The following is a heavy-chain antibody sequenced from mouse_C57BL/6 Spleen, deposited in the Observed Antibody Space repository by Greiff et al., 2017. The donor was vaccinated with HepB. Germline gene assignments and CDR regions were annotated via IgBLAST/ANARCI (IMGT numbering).Heavy chain of an antibody. CDR1: GYTFTSYW. CDR3: ARGLSMDY. V-gene: IGHV1-69*01. J-gene: IGHJ4*01. CDR2: IDPSDSYT. Sequence: QVQLQQPGAELVMPGASVKLSCKASGYTFTSYWMHWVKQRPGQGLEWIGEIDPSDSYTNNNQKFKGKSTLTVDKSSSTAYMQLSSLTSEDSAVYYCARGLSMDYWGQGTSVTVSS.